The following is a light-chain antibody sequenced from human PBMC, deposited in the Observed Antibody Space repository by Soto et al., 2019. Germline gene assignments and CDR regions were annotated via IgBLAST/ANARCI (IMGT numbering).Light chain of an antibody. J-gene: IGLJ1*01. CDR2: VNSDGSH. CDR3: QTWGFGVHA. V-gene: IGLV4-69*01. CDR1: SEHTKNA. Sequence: QSVLTQSPSASASLGASVNLTCTLSSEHTKNAIAWHQQQPYKSPRYLMNVNSDGSHKRGDGIPDRFSGSSSGAERFLIISSLQSDDEADYYCQTWGFGVHAFGTGTKLTVL.